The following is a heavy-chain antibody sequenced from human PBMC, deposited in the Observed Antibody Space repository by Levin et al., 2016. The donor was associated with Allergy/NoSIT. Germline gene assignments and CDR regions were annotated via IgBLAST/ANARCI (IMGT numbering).Heavy chain of an antibody. J-gene: IGHJ6*02. CDR1: GFTFSSYW. V-gene: IGHV3-7*01. CDR2: IKQDGSEK. D-gene: IGHD3-22*01. CDR3: ARGNKWLFASMDV. Sequence: GESLKISCAASGFTFSSYWMSWVRQAPGKGLEWVANIKQDGSEKYYVDSVKGRFTISRDNAKNSLYLQMNSLRAEDTAVYYCARGNKWLFASMDVWGQGTTVTVSS.